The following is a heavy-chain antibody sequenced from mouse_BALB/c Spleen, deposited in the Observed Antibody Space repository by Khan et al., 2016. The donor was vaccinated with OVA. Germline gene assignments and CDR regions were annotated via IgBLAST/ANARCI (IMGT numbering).Heavy chain of an antibody. V-gene: IGHV1-7*01. CDR3: TRDRIGY. CDR2: INPTSGYT. CDR1: GYTFSTYW. Sequence: VQLQESGAALAKPGASVKMSCKASGYTFSTYWMHWVKQRPGQGLEWIGYINPTSGYTDYNEKFKDKATLSADKSSSTAYMQLSRLTSEDSAVYDSTRDRIGYWGQGTTLTVSS. J-gene: IGHJ2*01.